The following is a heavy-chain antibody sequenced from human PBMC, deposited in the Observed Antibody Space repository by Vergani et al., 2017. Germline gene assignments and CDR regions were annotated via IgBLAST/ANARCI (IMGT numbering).Heavy chain of an antibody. V-gene: IGHV4-30-4*08. J-gene: IGHJ3*02. CDR2: IYYSGTT. D-gene: IGHD3-16*01. CDR3: ARQFWVSQGVGAFET. Sequence: QVQLQESGPGLVKPSQTLSLTCKVSGGSISSGDYFWSWIRQTPGKGLEWIGYIYYSGTTYYNPSLKSRITISVDTFKNQFSLKMTSVTAADTAVYYCARQFWVSQGVGAFETWGRGTEVSVSS. CDR1: GGSISSGDYF.